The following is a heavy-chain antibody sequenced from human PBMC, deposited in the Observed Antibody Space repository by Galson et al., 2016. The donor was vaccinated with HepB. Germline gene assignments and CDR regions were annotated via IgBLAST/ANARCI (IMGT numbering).Heavy chain of an antibody. J-gene: IGHJ4*02. D-gene: IGHD5-18*01. CDR1: GYTFTSHA. V-gene: IGHV1-3*01. CDR2: INAGNGNT. CDR3: ARYGQLWSFYY. Sequence: SVKVSCKASGYTFTSHAMHWVRQAPGQRLEWMGWINAGNGNTKYSQKFQARVIINRDTSASTAYMALSSLRAEDTAVYYCARYGQLWSFYYWVQGTLVTVSS.